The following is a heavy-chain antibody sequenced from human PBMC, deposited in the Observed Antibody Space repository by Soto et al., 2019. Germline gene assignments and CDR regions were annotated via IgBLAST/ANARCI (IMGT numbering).Heavy chain of an antibody. J-gene: IGHJ6*02. CDR3: ASDLGLEYSGSYYYYYGMDV. CDR2: INPNSGGT. Sequence: ASVKVSCKASGYTFTGYYMHWVRQAPGQGLEWMGWINPNSGGTNYAQKFQGWVTMTRDTSISTAYMELSRLRSDDTAVYYCASDLGLEYSGSYYYYYGMDVWGQGTTVTVSS. CDR1: GYTFTGYY. V-gene: IGHV1-2*04. D-gene: IGHD1-26*01.